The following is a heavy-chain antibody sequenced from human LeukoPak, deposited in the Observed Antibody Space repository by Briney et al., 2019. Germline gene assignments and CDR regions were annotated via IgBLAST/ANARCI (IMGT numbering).Heavy chain of an antibody. Sequence: PGGSLRLSCAASGFTFSSYAMSWVRQAPGKGLEWVSAISGSGGSTYYADSGKGRFTISRDNSKNTLYLQMNSLRAEDTAVYYCAKDLHDYVWGSYDVYWGQGTLVTVSS. D-gene: IGHD3-16*01. CDR3: AKDLHDYVWGSYDVY. J-gene: IGHJ4*02. V-gene: IGHV3-23*01. CDR1: GFTFSSYA. CDR2: ISGSGGST.